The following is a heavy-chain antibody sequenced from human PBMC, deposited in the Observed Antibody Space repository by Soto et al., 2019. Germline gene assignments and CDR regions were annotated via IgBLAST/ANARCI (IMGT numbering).Heavy chain of an antibody. V-gene: IGHV1-69*01. D-gene: IGHD1-1*01. CDR3: ERAKCNVESDGSTFTTHFAL. CDR2: LIPDFART. Sequence: QVQLVQSWAEVKRPGSSVKVSCSASGDTFASYGIRWVRQAPGQGLEWLGGLIPDFARTKFAQKFQVRITFTSDSSSSTTYMDLSSLSSDDTAVYYCERAKCNVESDGSTFTTHFALWGPGTPVTVSS. J-gene: IGHJ4*02. CDR1: GDTFASYG.